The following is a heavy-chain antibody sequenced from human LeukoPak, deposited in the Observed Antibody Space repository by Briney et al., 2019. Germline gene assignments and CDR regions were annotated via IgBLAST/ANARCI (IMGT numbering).Heavy chain of an antibody. Sequence: GRSLRLFCAASGFTFSSYGMHWVRQAPGKGLEWAAVISYDGSNKYYADSVKGRFTISRDNSKNTLYLQMNSLRAEDTAVYYCAKEGYYGSGSEYYYYYGMDVWGKGTTVTVSS. J-gene: IGHJ6*04. CDR3: AKEGYYGSGSEYYYYYGMDV. V-gene: IGHV3-30*18. D-gene: IGHD3-10*01. CDR2: ISYDGSNK. CDR1: GFTFSSYG.